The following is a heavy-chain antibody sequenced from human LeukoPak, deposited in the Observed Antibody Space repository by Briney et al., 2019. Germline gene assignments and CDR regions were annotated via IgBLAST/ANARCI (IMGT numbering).Heavy chain of an antibody. J-gene: IGHJ4*02. CDR2: IIPIFGTA. V-gene: IGHV1-69*06. CDR1: GGTFSSYA. D-gene: IGHD2-15*01. CDR3: ARSCSGDGCYRIDY. Sequence: ASVKVSCKASGGTFSSYAISWVRQAPGQGLEWMGGIIPIFGTANYAQKFQGRVTITADKSTSTVYMDLSSLRSEDTAVYYCARSCSGDGCYRIDYWGQGTLVTVSS.